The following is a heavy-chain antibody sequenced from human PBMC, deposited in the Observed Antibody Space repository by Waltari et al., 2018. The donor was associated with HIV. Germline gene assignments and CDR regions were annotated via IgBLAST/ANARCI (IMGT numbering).Heavy chain of an antibody. V-gene: IGHV4-59*01. Sequence: QVQLQESGPGLVKPSETLSLTCTVSGGFINNYYWNWIRQPPGKGLGWIGYIYNRGSTNYTPSFKSRVTISVDTSRNEFSLKLTSVTAADTAVYYCAREGTYGGTARPEKGLDSWGQGILVSVSS. CDR1: GGFINNYY. CDR2: IYNRGST. CDR3: AREGTYGGTARPEKGLDS. D-gene: IGHD6-6*01. J-gene: IGHJ4*02.